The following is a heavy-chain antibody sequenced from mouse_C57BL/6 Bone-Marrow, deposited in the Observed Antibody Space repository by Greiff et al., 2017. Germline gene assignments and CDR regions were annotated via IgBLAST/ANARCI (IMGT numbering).Heavy chain of an antibody. CDR3: TRRCNCFAWFAY. CDR1: GYTFTDYE. J-gene: IGHJ3*01. V-gene: IGHV1-15*01. CDR2: IDPETGGT. Sequence: QVQLQQSGAELVRPGASVTLSCKASGYTFTDYEMHWVKQTPVHGLEWIGAIDPETGGTAYNQKFKGKAILTADKSSSTAYMELRSLTSEDSAVYYCTRRCNCFAWFAYWGQGTLVTVSA. D-gene: IGHD2-1*01.